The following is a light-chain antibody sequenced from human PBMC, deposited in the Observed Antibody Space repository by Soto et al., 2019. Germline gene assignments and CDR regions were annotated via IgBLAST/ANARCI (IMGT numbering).Light chain of an antibody. J-gene: IGKJ1*01. V-gene: IGKV1-17*01. CDR3: LHHNSYPWT. CDR1: QGIRKD. CDR2: AAS. Sequence: DIQMTQSPSSLSASVGDRVTITCRASQGIRKDLGWYQQKPGKAPKGLIFAASSLQSGVPSRFSGSGSGTEFNLTNSSLQPEDSATYYCLHHNSYPWTFGQGTKVEIK.